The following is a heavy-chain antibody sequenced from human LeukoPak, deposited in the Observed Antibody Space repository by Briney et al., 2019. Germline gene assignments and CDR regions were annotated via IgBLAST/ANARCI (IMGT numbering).Heavy chain of an antibody. CDR1: GGSISSYY. V-gene: IGHV4-4*07. D-gene: IGHD3-3*01. CDR3: ARSRGNYDFWSGYYFYYYYMDV. J-gene: IGHJ6*03. CDR2: IYTRGTT. Sequence: SETLSLTCTVSGGSISSYYWSWIRQPAGKGLEWIGRIYTRGTTNYNPSLKSRVTMSVDTSKNQFSLKLSSVTAADTAVYYCARSRGNYDFWSGYYFYYYYMDVWGKGTTVTVSS.